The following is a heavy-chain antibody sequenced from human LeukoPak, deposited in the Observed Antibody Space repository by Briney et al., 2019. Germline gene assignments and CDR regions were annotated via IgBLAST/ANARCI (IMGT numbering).Heavy chain of an antibody. Sequence: KTSETLSLTCAVYGGSFSGYYWSWIRQPPGKGLEWIGEINHSGSTNYNPSLKSRVTISVDTSKNQFSLKLSSVTAADTAVYYCARGPTSRYCSGGSCYVAAFDIWGQGTVVTVSS. CDR1: GGSFSGYY. D-gene: IGHD2-15*01. CDR2: INHSGST. J-gene: IGHJ3*02. V-gene: IGHV4-34*01. CDR3: ARGPTSRYCSGGSCYVAAFDI.